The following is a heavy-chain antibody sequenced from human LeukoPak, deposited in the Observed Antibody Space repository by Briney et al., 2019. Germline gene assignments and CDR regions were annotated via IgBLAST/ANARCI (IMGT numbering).Heavy chain of an antibody. CDR2: ISGSGGST. CDR1: GFTFSSYA. Sequence: GGSLRLSCAASGFTFSSYAMSWVRQAPGKGLEWVSAISGSGGSTYYADSVKGRFTISRDNSKNTLYLQMNSLRAEDTAVYYCAKDLERYYGSGSYYVFWGQGTLVTVSS. CDR3: AKDLERYYGSGSYYVF. J-gene: IGHJ4*02. V-gene: IGHV3-23*01. D-gene: IGHD3-10*01.